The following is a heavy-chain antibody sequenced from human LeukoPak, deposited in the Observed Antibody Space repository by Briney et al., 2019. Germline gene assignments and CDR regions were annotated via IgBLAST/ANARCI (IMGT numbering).Heavy chain of an antibody. CDR3: AKDLLWFGESLYPQFDY. J-gene: IGHJ4*02. D-gene: IGHD3-10*01. CDR2: ISGSGGST. Sequence: GGSLRLSCAASGFTFSSYAMSWVRQAPGKGLEWVSAISGSGGSTYYADSVKGRFTISRDNSKNTLYLQMNSLRAEDTAVYYRAKDLLWFGESLYPQFDYWGQGTLVTVSS. CDR1: GFTFSSYA. V-gene: IGHV3-23*01.